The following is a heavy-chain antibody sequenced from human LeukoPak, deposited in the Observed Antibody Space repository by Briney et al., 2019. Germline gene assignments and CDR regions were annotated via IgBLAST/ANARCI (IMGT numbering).Heavy chain of an antibody. Sequence: SETLSLTCTVSRGSISSYYWSWIRQPAGKGLEWIGHIYITGSTNYNPSLKSRVTMSVDTSKNQFPLKLNSVTAADTAVYYCARDREYSSSGLVWFDPWGHGILVTVSS. V-gene: IGHV4-4*07. CDR3: ARDREYSSSGLVWFDP. J-gene: IGHJ5*02. CDR1: RGSISSYY. CDR2: IYITGST. D-gene: IGHD6-6*01.